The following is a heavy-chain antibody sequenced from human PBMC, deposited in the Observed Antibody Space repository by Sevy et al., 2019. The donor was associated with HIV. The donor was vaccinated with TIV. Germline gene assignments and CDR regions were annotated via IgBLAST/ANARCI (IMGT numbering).Heavy chain of an antibody. V-gene: IGHV3-21*01. CDR1: GFTFSSYS. J-gene: IGHJ6*02. D-gene: IGHD1-26*01. CDR2: ISSSSSYI. CDR3: ARGRERAAATAAYYYYYGMDV. Sequence: GESLKISCAASGFTFSSYSMNWVRQAPGKGLEWVSSISSSSSYIYYADSVKGRFTISRDNAKNSLYLQMNSLRAEDTAVYYCARGRERAAATAAYYYYYGMDVWGQGTTVTVSS.